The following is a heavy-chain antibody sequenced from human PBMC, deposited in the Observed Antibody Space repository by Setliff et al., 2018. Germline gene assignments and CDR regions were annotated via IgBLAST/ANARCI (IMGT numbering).Heavy chain of an antibody. V-gene: IGHV4-34*01. CDR3: ARVSQYSSGWYYYYYYGMDV. J-gene: IGHJ6*02. CDR1: GGSFSGYY. Sequence: PSETLSLTCAVYGGSFSGYYWSWIRQPPGKGLEWIGEINHSGSTYYNPSLKSRVTISVDTSKNQFSLKLSSVTAADTAVYYCARVSQYSSGWYYYYYYGMDVWGQGTTVTVSS. CDR2: INHSGST. D-gene: IGHD6-19*01.